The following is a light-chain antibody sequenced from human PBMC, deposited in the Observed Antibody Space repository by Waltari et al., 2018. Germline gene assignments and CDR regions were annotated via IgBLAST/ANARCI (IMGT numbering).Light chain of an antibody. J-gene: IGKJ2*01. CDR2: AVS. Sequence: EIVLTQSTGTLSLSPGERATLSCWASQSVGSSYLAWFQQKPGQAPRLLIYAVSSRATGIPDRFSGSGSGTDFTLTINRLEPEDSAVYYCQQYGSPPYTFGQGTKLEL. CDR3: QQYGSPPYT. V-gene: IGKV3-20*01. CDR1: QSVGSSY.